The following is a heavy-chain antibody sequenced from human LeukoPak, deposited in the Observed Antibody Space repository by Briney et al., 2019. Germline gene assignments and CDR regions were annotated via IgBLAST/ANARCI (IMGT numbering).Heavy chain of an antibody. CDR2: IWFDGSVK. J-gene: IGHJ4*02. V-gene: IGHV3-33*06. CDR3: AKDPPHVSWLFDY. CDR1: GFTFNTYG. Sequence: PGGSLRLSCAASGFTFNTYGMHWVRQAPGQGLEWVAAIWFDGSVKHYSDAVKGRFTISRDNSKNTLYLQMNSLRAEDTAVYYCAKDPPHVSWLFDYWGQGTLVTVSS. D-gene: IGHD3-16*01.